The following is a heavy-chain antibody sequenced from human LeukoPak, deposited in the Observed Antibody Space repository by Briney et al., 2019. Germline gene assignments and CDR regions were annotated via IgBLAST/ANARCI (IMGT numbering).Heavy chain of an antibody. D-gene: IGHD6-19*01. CDR2: TYYRSKWYK. CDR1: GDSLSSNNAA. V-gene: IGHV6-1*01. J-gene: IGHJ4*02. CDR3: ARTDSGWLDY. Sequence: SQTLSLTCAISGDSLSSNNAAWNWIRQSPSRGLEWLGRTYYRSKWYKSYAVSVKSRITINPDTSKNQFSLQLNSVTPEDTAVYECARTDSGWLDYWGQGTLVTVSS.